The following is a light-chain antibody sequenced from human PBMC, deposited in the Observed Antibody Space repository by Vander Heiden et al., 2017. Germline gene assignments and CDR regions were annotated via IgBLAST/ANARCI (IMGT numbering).Light chain of an antibody. J-gene: IGKJ1*01. V-gene: IGKV1-6*01. CDR2: DTS. Sequence: AIQMTQSPSSLSASLGDRVTITRRASHGSRNDLGWYQQKSGKAPKLLIFDTSTIQSGVPSRFSGSGSGTDFTLTISSLQPEDFATYYCRQDDSCPRTFGQRTKVEIK. CDR3: RQDDSCPRT. CDR1: HGSRND.